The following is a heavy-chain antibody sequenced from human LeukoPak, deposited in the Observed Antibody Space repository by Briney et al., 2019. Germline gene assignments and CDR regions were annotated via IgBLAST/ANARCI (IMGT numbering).Heavy chain of an antibody. V-gene: IGHV4-59*01. CDR3: ARHGSGWSFDY. CDR1: GGSISTYY. D-gene: IGHD6-19*01. Sequence: SETLSLTCKVSGGSISTYYWSWFRQPPGKGLEWIGYIYNSGSATYNPSLKSRVTISVDTSKNQFSLKLTSVGTTDTAVYYCARHGSGWSFDYWGQGVLVTVSS. CDR2: IYNSGSA. J-gene: IGHJ4*02.